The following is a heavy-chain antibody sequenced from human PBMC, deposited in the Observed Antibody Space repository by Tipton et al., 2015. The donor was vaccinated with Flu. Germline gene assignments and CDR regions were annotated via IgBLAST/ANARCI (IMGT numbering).Heavy chain of an antibody. CDR3: AAHCSGGSCSHAFDI. J-gene: IGHJ3*02. D-gene: IGHD2-15*01. Sequence: TLSLTCTVSGGSISSSSYYWGWIRQPPGKGLEWIGSIYYSGSTYYNPSLKSRVTISGDTSKNQVSLKLSSVTAADTAVYYCAAHCSGGSCSHAFDIWGQGTMVTVSS. CDR1: GGSISSSSYY. V-gene: IGHV4-39*07. CDR2: IYYSGST.